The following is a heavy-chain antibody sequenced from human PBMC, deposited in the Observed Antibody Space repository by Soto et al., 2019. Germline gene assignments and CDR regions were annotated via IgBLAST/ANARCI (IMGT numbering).Heavy chain of an antibody. D-gene: IGHD5-18*01. Sequence: GGSLRLSCAASGFTFSSYEMNWVRQAPGKGLEWVSYISSSGSTIYYADSVKGRFTISRDNAKNSLYLQMNSLRAEDTAVYYCARDLTAMRPSNWFDHWGQCTLVTVSS. J-gene: IGHJ5*02. CDR3: ARDLTAMRPSNWFDH. V-gene: IGHV3-48*03. CDR1: GFTFSSYE. CDR2: ISSSGSTI.